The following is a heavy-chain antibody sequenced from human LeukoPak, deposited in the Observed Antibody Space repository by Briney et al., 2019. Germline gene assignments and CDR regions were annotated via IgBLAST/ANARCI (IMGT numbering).Heavy chain of an antibody. D-gene: IGHD4-17*01. CDR2: IYYSGST. J-gene: IGHJ5*02. CDR3: ARPLTALTIYNWFDP. Sequence: SETLSLTCTVSGGSISSSSYYWGWIRQPPGKGLEWIGSIYYSGSTYYNPSLKSRVTISVDTSKNQFSLKLSSVTAADTAVYYCARPLTALTIYNWFDPWGQGTLVTVSS. V-gene: IGHV4-39*07. CDR1: GGSISSSSYY.